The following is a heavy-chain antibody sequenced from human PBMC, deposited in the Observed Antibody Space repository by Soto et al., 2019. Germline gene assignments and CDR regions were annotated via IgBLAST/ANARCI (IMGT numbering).Heavy chain of an antibody. CDR2: ISYDGNIK. CDR3: ARDRALLHTTSRGYCDY. D-gene: IGHD2-2*01. V-gene: IGHV3-30*03. J-gene: IGHJ4*02. CDR1: GFTFSSCG. Sequence: GGSLRLSCAASGFTFSSCGMHWVRQAPGKGLEWVASISYDGNIKYYADSVKGRFTISRDNPQNTLYLQMNSLRAEDTAVFFCARDRALLHTTSRGYCDYWGQGTLVTVSS.